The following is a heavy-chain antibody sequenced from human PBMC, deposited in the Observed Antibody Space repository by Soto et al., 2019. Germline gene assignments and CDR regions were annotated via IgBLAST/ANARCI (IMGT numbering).Heavy chain of an antibody. CDR1: GFTFSTYA. CDR2: IKHDGSEK. V-gene: IGHV3-7*01. CDR3: ARQGGRRTYYYYYGMDV. J-gene: IGHJ6*02. Sequence: PGGSLRLSCVASGFTFSTYAMTWVRQAPGKGLEWVANIKHDGSEKNYVDSVKGRFTISTDNAKNSVFLQMNSLRAEDTAVYYCARQGGRRTYYYYYGMDVWGQGTTVTVSS. D-gene: IGHD3-16*01.